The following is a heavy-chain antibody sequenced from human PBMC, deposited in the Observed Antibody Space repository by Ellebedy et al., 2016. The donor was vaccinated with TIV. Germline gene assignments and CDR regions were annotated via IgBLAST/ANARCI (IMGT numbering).Heavy chain of an antibody. V-gene: IGHV3-30-3*01. D-gene: IGHD2-21*01. Sequence: GESLKISCAASGFTFSNFAFHWVRQAPGKGLEWVALISYDETNRNFAASVKGRFTVSRDNSKNAVYLQMNSLGPEDTAVYFCARGPPYMDNYYGMDVWGQGTTVTVSS. CDR2: ISYDETNR. CDR1: GFTFSNFA. J-gene: IGHJ6*02. CDR3: ARGPPYMDNYYGMDV.